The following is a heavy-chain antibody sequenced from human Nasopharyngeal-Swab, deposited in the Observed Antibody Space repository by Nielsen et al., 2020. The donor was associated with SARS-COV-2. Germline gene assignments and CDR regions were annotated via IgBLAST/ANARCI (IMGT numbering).Heavy chain of an antibody. CDR3: TRESPSYYDFWSATDY. D-gene: IGHD3-3*01. CDR2: IRSKANSYAT. Sequence: GGSLRLSCAASGFTFSGSAMHWVRQASGKGLEWVGRIRSKANSYATAYAASVKGRFTISRDDSKNTAYLQMNSLKTEDTAVYYCTRESPSYYDFWSATDYCGQGTLVTVSS. V-gene: IGHV3-73*01. J-gene: IGHJ4*02. CDR1: GFTFSGSA.